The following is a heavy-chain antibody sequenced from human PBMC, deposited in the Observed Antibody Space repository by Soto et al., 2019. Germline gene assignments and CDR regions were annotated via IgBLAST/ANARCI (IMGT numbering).Heavy chain of an antibody. CDR1: GYTFTGYY. J-gene: IGHJ6*02. D-gene: IGHD2-15*01. Sequence: QVQLVQSGAEVKKPGASVKVSCKASGYTFTGYYMHWVRQAPGQGLEWMGWINPNSGGTNYAQKFQGWVTMTRDTSISTAYMELRRLTSDDTAVYYCARSAYCSGGSCYYYYGMDVWGQGTTVTVSS. CDR3: ARSAYCSGGSCYYYYGMDV. CDR2: INPNSGGT. V-gene: IGHV1-2*04.